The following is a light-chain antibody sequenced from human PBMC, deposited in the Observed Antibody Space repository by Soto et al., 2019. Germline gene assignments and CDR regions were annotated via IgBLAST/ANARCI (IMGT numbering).Light chain of an antibody. CDR1: SSNIGSNY. CDR3: ASWDDSLRGWV. CDR2: SND. V-gene: IGLV1-47*02. J-gene: IGLJ3*02. Sequence: QSVLTQPPSASGTPGQWVTISCSGSSSNIGSNYVYWYQQFPGTAPKLLIYSNDQRPSGFPDRFSGSKSGTSASLAISGLRSEDEADYYCASWDDSLRGWVFGGGTKLTVL.